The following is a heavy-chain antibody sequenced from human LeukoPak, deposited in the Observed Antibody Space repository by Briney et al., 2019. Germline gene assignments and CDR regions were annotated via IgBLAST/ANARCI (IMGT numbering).Heavy chain of an antibody. Sequence: PETLSLTCTVSGGSISSSSYYWGWIRQPPGKGLEWIGSIYYSGNTYYNPSLKSRVTISVDTSKNQFSLKLSSVTAADTAVYYCARPLRNQRWLFPFDYWGQGTLVTVSS. CDR3: ARPLRNQRWLFPFDY. J-gene: IGHJ4*02. V-gene: IGHV4-39*01. D-gene: IGHD3-22*01. CDR1: GGSISSSSYY. CDR2: IYYSGNT.